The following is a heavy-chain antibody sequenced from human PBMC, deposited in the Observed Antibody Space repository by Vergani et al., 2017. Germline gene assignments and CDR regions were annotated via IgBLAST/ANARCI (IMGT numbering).Heavy chain of an antibody. Sequence: EVQLLESGGGLVQPGGSRRHSCAGAGFTLDTYTMAYVRQAPGKGLEWFATISSGGGDIFYADPVKGRFTISRDNSKNTLFLQMSSLKDEDTAVYYCTTAWGLYYLHGEYFQYWGRGTLVSVSS. D-gene: IGHD3-10*01. CDR1: GFTLDTYT. V-gene: IGHV3-23*01. CDR2: ISSGGGDI. J-gene: IGHJ1*01. CDR3: TTAWGLYYLHGEYFQY.